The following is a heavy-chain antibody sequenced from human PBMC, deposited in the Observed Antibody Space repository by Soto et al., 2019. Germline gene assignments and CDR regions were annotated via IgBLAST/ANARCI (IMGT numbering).Heavy chain of an antibody. Sequence: LETLSLTGTVSGGSVSSDTHYWSWIRQTPGKRLEWIGFIYSSGSTNYNPSLTSRVTMSVDTSKNQFSLKLRSVIVADTAVYHCARFVRSCSGTTCYTRADVWGQGTTVTVSS. D-gene: IGHD2-2*02. CDR1: GGSVSSDTHY. J-gene: IGHJ6*02. V-gene: IGHV4-61*01. CDR3: ARFVRSCSGTTCYTRADV. CDR2: IYSSGST.